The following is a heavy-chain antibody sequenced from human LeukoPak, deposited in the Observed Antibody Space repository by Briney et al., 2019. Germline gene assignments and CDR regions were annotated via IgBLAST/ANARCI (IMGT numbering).Heavy chain of an antibody. CDR2: ISGSGGST. CDR3: AKDKDLGYFDY. V-gene: IGHV3-23*01. Sequence: GGSLRLSCAASGFTFSSYAMSWVRQAPGKGLEWVSAISGSGGSTYFADFVKGRFTISRDNSKNTLYLQMNSLRAEDTAVYYCAKDKDLGYFDYWGQGTLVTVSS. J-gene: IGHJ4*02. CDR1: GFTFSSYA. D-gene: IGHD3-16*01.